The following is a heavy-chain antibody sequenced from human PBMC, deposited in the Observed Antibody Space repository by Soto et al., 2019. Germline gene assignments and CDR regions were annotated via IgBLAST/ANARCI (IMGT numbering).Heavy chain of an antibody. V-gene: IGHV1-18*04. CDR2: ISAPTGNT. CDR1: GYTFTSYG. D-gene: IGHD2-21*01. CDR3: ARSPRVIVAGEGTLDY. J-gene: IGHJ4*02. Sequence: QVQLVQSGAEVKKPGASLMVSCKASGYTFTSYGINWVRQAPGQGLEWMGWISAPTGNTNYAESVQGRVILTTDISTSTAYMELRSLTSNDPAVYYCARSPRVIVAGEGTLDYWGQGTPVTVSS.